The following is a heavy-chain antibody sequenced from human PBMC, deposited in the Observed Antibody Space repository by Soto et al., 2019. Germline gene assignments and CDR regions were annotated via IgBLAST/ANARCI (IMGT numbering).Heavy chain of an antibody. J-gene: IGHJ3*02. V-gene: IGHV4-59*01. CDR2: IYYSGTT. Sequence: PSETLSLTCTVSGGSMSRYFWSWIRQAPGKGLEWIGYIYYSGTTNYNPSLKSRVTTSLDTSKNQFSLKVVSLTAADTAFYYCARGRGGTYDAFDIWGPGTLVTVSS. D-gene: IGHD1-26*01. CDR1: GGSMSRYF. CDR3: ARGRGGTYDAFDI.